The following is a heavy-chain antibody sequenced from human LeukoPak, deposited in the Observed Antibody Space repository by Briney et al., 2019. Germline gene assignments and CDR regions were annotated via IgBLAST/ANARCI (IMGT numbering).Heavy chain of an antibody. CDR1: GFIFSSYV. Sequence: QPGGSLRLSCAASGFIFSSYVMRWVRQAPGEGLEWVSVISHSADSTYYADYVKGRFTISRDNSKNTLYLQMNSLRAEDTAIYYCAKDRHCSSITCMGGFDYWGQGTLVTVSS. J-gene: IGHJ4*02. CDR2: ISHSADST. V-gene: IGHV3-23*01. CDR3: AKDRHCSSITCMGGFDY. D-gene: IGHD2-2*01.